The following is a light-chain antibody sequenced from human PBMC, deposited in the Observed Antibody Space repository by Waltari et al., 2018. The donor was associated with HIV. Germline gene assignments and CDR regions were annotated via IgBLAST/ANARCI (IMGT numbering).Light chain of an antibody. CDR1: RSISS. CDR3: QQYNSWPPYS. V-gene: IGKV3-15*01. J-gene: IGKJ2*01. CDR2: ATS. Sequence: EIVLTQSPATLSVSPGERATLSCRTSRSISSLAWYQQKPGQAPRLLIYATSTRATGIPARFSGSGSGTEFTLTISSLQSEDFAVYYCQQYNSWPPYSFGQGTKLEIK.